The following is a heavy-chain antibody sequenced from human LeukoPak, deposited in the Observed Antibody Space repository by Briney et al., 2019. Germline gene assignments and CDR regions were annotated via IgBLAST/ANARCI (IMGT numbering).Heavy chain of an antibody. CDR1: GFTFSSYA. V-gene: IGHV3-23*01. CDR3: AKDGCSSTSCYVPRYYFDY. Sequence: PGGSLRLSCAASGFTFSSYAMRWVRQAPGKGLEWVSAISGSGGSTYYADSVKGRFTISRDNSKNTLYLQMNSLRAEDTAVYYCAKDGCSSTSCYVPRYYFDYWGQGTLVTVST. CDR2: ISGSGGST. J-gene: IGHJ4*02. D-gene: IGHD2-2*01.